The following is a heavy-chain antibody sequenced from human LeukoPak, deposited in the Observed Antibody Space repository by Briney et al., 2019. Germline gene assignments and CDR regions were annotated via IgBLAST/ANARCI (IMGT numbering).Heavy chain of an antibody. CDR2: ISGSGGST. D-gene: IGHD4-17*01. CDR3: AKDVGVYGDYRFDY. J-gene: IGHJ4*02. V-gene: IGHV3-23*01. CDR1: GFTFSSYA. Sequence: GGSLRPSCAASGFTFSSYAMSWVRQAPGKGLEWVSAISGSGGSTYYADSVKGRFTISRDNSKNTLYLQMNSLRAEDTAVYYCAKDVGVYGDYRFDYWGQGTLVTVSS.